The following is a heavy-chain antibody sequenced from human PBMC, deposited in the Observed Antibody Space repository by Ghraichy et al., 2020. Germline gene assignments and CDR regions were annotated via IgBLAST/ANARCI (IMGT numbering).Heavy chain of an antibody. CDR3: AKAVWYGEGGTDY. D-gene: IGHD3-10*01. J-gene: IGHJ4*02. CDR2: LSSSGRT. V-gene: IGHV3-23*01. CDR1: GFTVSNYA. Sequence: LSLTCAASGFTVSNYAMSWVRQAPGKGLEWVSSLSSSGRTYYANSVKGRFTVSRDDSKNMFFRQMNSLRAEDTAMYFCAKAVWYGEGGTDYWGQGTLVTVSS.